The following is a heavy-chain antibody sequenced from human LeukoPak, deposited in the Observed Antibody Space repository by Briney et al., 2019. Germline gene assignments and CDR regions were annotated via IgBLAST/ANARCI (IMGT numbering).Heavy chain of an antibody. CDR1: GFTFSSYS. Sequence: GGSLRLSCAASGFTFSSYSMNWVRQAPGKGLEWVSSISSSSSYIYYADSVKGRFTISRDNAKNSLYLQMNSLRAEETAVYYCASLSIVVVPAAMDWFDPWGQGTLVTVSS. CDR2: ISSSSSYI. D-gene: IGHD2-2*01. V-gene: IGHV3-21*01. J-gene: IGHJ5*02. CDR3: ASLSIVVVPAAMDWFDP.